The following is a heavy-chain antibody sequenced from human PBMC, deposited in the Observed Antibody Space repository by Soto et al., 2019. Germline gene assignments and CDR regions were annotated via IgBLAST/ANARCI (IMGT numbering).Heavy chain of an antibody. D-gene: IGHD2-21*01. V-gene: IGHV4-39*07. CDR3: ARGGISHWAYFYYMDV. J-gene: IGHJ6*03. CDR2: IYYSGST. Sequence: PSETLSLTCTVSGGSISNSNYYLGWIRQPPGTGLEWIGSIYYSGSTNYNPSLKSRVTMSVDTSKTQFSLTLNSVTAADTATYYCARGGISHWAYFYYMDVWDRGTTVTV. CDR1: GGSISNSNYY.